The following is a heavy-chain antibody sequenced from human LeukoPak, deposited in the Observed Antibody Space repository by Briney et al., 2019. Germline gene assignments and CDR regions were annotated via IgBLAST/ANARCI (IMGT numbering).Heavy chain of an antibody. CDR2: INAGNGNT. CDR1: VYTFTSYA. CDR3: ARAGRVGY. D-gene: IGHD1-26*01. V-gene: IGHV1-3*01. Sequence: GSSVKVSCKPSVYTFTSYAMHWVRQAPGQRLEWMGWINAGNGNTKYSQKFQGRVTITRDTSASTAYMELGSLRSEDTAVYYCARAGRVGYWGQGTLVTVSS. J-gene: IGHJ4*02.